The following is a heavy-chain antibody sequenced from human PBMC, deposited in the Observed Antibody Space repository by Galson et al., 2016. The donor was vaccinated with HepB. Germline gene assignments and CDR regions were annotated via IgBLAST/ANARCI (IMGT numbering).Heavy chain of an antibody. J-gene: IGHJ4*02. CDR3: ARALIGASRLDY. V-gene: IGHV3-33*01. D-gene: IGHD1-26*01. CDR2: LWYDGSNK. Sequence: SLRLSCAASGFTFSMHWVRQAPGKGLEWVAALWYDGSNKYYADSVKGRFTISRDNSKNTLYLQMNSLRAEDTAVYYCARALIGASRLDYWGQGTLVTVSS. CDR1: GFTFS.